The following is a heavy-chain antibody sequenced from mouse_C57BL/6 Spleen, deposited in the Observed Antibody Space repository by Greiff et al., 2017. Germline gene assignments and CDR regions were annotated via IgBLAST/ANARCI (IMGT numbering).Heavy chain of an antibody. V-gene: IGHV5-17*01. J-gene: IGHJ2*01. CDR3: ARLGSSYLDYFDY. Sequence: EVKLVASGGGLVKPGGSLKLSCAASGFTFSDYGMHWVRQAPEKGLEWVAYISSGSSTIYYADTVKGRFTISRDNAKNTLFLQMTSLRSEDTAMYYCARLGSSYLDYFDYWGQGTTRTVSS. CDR1: GFTFSDYG. D-gene: IGHD1-1*01. CDR2: ISSGSSTI.